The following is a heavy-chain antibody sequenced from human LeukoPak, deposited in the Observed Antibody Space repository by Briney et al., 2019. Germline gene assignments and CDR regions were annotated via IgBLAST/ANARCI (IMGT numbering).Heavy chain of an antibody. J-gene: IGHJ4*02. CDR1: GGSISSYY. V-gene: IGHV4-59*01. CDR2: IYYSGST. Sequence: SETLSLTCTVSGGSISSYYWSWIRQPPGKGLEWIGYIYYSGSTNYNPSLKSRVTISVDTSKNQFSLKLSSVTAADTAVYYCARARFSWREDYWGQGTLVTVSS. CDR3: ARARFSWREDY. D-gene: IGHD3-10*01.